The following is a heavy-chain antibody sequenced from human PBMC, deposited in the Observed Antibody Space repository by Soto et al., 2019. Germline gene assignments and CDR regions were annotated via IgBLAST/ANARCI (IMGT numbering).Heavy chain of an antibody. CDR1: GYTFTGYY. CDR3: ARWWSGSRQGFDP. J-gene: IGHJ5*02. CDR2: INPNSGGT. D-gene: IGHD3-3*01. V-gene: IGHV1-2*04. Sequence: GASVKVSCKASGYTFTGYYMHWVRQAPGQGLEWMGWINPNSGGTNYAQKFQGWVTMTRDTSISTAYMELSRLRSDDTAVYYCARWWSGSRQGFDPWGQGTLVTVSS.